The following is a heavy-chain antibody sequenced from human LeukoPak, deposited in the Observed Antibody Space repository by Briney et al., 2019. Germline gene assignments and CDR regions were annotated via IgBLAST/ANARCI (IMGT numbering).Heavy chain of an antibody. Sequence: GGSLRLSCAASGFTFSSYAMHWVRQAPGKGLEWVAVISYDGSNKYYADSVKGRFTISRDNSKNTLYLQMNSLRAEDAAVYYCARSIAAAGIDYYYYGMDVWGQGTTVTVSS. D-gene: IGHD6-13*01. J-gene: IGHJ6*02. V-gene: IGHV3-30-3*01. CDR3: ARSIAAAGIDYYYYGMDV. CDR1: GFTFSSYA. CDR2: ISYDGSNK.